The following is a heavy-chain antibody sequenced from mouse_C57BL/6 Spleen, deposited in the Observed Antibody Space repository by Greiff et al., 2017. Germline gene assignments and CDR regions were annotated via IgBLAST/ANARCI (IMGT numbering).Heavy chain of an antibody. D-gene: IGHD1-1*01. CDR1: GYNFTSYW. Sequence: QVQLQQPGAELVKPGASVKMSCKASGYNFTSYWITWVKQRPGQGLEWIGDIYPGSGSTNYNQKFKSKATLTVDTSSSTAYMQLSSLTSEDSAVYYCSSSPPYDYYSSSYYAIDYWGQGTSVTVAS. CDR2: IYPGSGST. CDR3: SSSPPYDYYSSSYYAIDY. V-gene: IGHV1-55*01. J-gene: IGHJ4*01.